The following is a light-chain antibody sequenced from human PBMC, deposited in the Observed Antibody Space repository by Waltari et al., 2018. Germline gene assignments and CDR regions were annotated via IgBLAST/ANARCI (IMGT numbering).Light chain of an antibody. CDR2: AAS. Sequence: DIQMTQSPSSLSASVGDRVTITCRASQTIDRYLNWYHQKPGKAPKLLIYAASTLQSGVPSMFSGSGSGTDFTLTIIGLQPEDFATYFCQQRYRSPWTFGQGTRVDIK. J-gene: IGKJ1*01. CDR3: QQRYRSPWT. CDR1: QTIDRY. V-gene: IGKV1-39*01.